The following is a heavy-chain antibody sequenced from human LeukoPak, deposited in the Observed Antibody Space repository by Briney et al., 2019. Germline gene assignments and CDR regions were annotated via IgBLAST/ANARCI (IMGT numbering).Heavy chain of an antibody. J-gene: IGHJ4*02. V-gene: IGHV3-23*01. D-gene: IGHD2/OR15-2a*01. Sequence: PGGSLRLSCAASGFSFSSYPMSWVRQAPGKGLEWVAAIGGSGSDTYYADSVKGRLTIYRDNSNNTVFLQMNSLRAGDTAVYYCASRPDCNTARCLYYFDYWGQGTLVTVSS. CDR2: IGGSGSDT. CDR3: ASRPDCNTARCLYYFDY. CDR1: GFSFSSYP.